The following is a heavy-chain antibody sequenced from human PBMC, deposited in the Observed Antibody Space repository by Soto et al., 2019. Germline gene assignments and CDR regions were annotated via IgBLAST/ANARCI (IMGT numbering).Heavy chain of an antibody. D-gene: IGHD6-13*01. CDR3: AKLDIAAADTDAFDI. CDR2: ISYDGSNK. CDR1: GFTFSSYG. Sequence: GGSLRLSCAASGFTFSSYGMHWVRQAPGKGLEWVAVISYDGSNKYYADSVKGRFTISRDNSKNTLYLQMNSLRAEDTAVYYCAKLDIAAADTDAFDIWGQGTMVTVSS. J-gene: IGHJ3*02. V-gene: IGHV3-30*18.